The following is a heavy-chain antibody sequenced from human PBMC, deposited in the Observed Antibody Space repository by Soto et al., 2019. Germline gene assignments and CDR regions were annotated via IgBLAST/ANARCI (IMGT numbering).Heavy chain of an antibody. V-gene: IGHV4-34*01. Sequence: PSETLSLTCAVYGGSFSGYYWSWIRQPPGKGLEWIGEINHSGSTNYNPSLKSRVTISVDTSKNQFSLKLSSVTAADTAVYYCARGPRNWNYSPSQPGRTAHRWFDPWGQGTLVTVSS. J-gene: IGHJ5*02. CDR3: ARGPRNWNYSPSQPGRTAHRWFDP. D-gene: IGHD1-7*01. CDR2: INHSGST. CDR1: GGSFSGYY.